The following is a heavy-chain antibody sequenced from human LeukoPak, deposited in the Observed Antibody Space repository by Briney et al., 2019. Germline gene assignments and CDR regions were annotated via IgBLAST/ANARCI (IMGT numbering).Heavy chain of an antibody. D-gene: IGHD3-10*01. V-gene: IGHV3-21*01. CDR3: ARVSIGGFGELLYSYYYGMDV. CDR2: ISSSSSYI. Sequence: PGGSLRLSCAASGFTVSSSNYMNWVRQAPGKGLEWVSSISSSSSYIYYADSVKGRFTISRDNAKNSLYLQMNSLRAEDTAVYYCARVSIGGFGELLYSYYYGMDVWGQGTTVTVSS. J-gene: IGHJ6*02. CDR1: GFTVSSSNY.